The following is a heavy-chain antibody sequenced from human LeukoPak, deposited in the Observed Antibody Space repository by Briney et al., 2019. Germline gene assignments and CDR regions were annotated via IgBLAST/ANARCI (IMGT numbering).Heavy chain of an antibody. V-gene: IGHV3-30*02. D-gene: IGHD3-22*01. CDR2: IRYDESDK. J-gene: IGHJ4*02. CDR3: AKDLPYYYDSSGYYSFFDY. CDR1: GFTFNTYN. Sequence: PGGSLRLSCAASGFTFNTYNMHWVRQAPGRGLEWVAFIRYDESDKYYADSVKGRFTISRDNSKNTLYLQMNSLRAEDTAVYYCAKDLPYYYDSSGYYSFFDYWGQGTLVTVSS.